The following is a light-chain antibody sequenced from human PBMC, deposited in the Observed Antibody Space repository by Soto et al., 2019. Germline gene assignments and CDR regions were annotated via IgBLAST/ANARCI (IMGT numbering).Light chain of an antibody. V-gene: IGLV1-44*01. J-gene: IGLJ2*01. CDR3: AAWDDSLNGPNVV. CDR1: RANIGSNT. Sequence: QSVLTQPPSASGTPGQRVTISCSGSRANIGSNTVNWYQQLPGTAPKLLIYRNNQRPSGVPDRFSGSKSGTLASLAISGLQSEDEADYYCAAWDDSLNGPNVVFGGGTKLTVL. CDR2: RNN.